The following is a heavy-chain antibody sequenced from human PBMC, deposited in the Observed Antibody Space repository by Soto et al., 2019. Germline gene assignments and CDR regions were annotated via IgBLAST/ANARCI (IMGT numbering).Heavy chain of an antibody. J-gene: IGHJ6*02. CDR3: AKDVVVGATTGLGDYYYYYGMDV. V-gene: IGHV3-30*18. Sequence: GGSLRLSCAASGFTFSSYGMHWVRQAPGKGLEWVAVISYDGSNKYYADSAKGRFTISRDNSKNTLYLQMNSLRAEDTAVYYCAKDVVVGATTGLGDYYYYYGMDVWGQGTTVTVS. CDR1: GFTFSSYG. D-gene: IGHD1-26*01. CDR2: ISYDGSNK.